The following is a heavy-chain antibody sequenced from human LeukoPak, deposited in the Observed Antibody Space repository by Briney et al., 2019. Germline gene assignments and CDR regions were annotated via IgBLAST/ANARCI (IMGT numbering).Heavy chain of an antibody. CDR2: INHSVST. CDR3: ARGTVGATGY. Sequence: SETLSLTCAVYGGSFSGYYWSWIRQPPGKGLEWIGEINHSVSTNYNTSLKSIVTISVYTSKNKFSLKLSSVTAADTAVYYCARGTVGATGYWGQGTLVTVSS. V-gene: IGHV4-34*01. J-gene: IGHJ4*02. CDR1: GGSFSGYY. D-gene: IGHD1-26*01.